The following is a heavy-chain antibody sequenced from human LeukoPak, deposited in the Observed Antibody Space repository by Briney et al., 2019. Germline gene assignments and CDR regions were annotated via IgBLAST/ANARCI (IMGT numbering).Heavy chain of an antibody. Sequence: GASVKVSCKASGGTFSSYAISWVRQAPGQGLEWMGGIIPIFGTANYAQKFQGRVTITADESTSTAYMELSSLRSEDTAVYYCATVGRGSYYTEYYFDYWGQGTLVTVSS. D-gene: IGHD3-10*01. J-gene: IGHJ4*02. V-gene: IGHV1-69*13. CDR1: GGTFSSYA. CDR2: IIPIFGTA. CDR3: ATVGRGSYYTEYYFDY.